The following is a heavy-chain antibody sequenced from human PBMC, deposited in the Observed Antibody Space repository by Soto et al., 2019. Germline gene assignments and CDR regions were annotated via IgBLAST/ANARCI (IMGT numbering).Heavy chain of an antibody. CDR3: AGVGYCSSTSCYSDNWFDP. CDR1: GYTFTRYY. V-gene: IGHV1-46*03. CDR2: INPSGGST. D-gene: IGHD2-2*01. Sequence: GASVKVSCKASGYTFTRYYMHWVRQAPGQGLEWMGIINPSGGSTSYAQKFQGRVTMTRDTSTSTVYMELSSLRSEDTAVYYCAGVGYCSSTSCYSDNWFDPWGQGTLVTVSS. J-gene: IGHJ5*02.